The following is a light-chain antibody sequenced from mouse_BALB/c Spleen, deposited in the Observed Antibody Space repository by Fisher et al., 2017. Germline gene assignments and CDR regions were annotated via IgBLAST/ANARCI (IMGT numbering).Light chain of an antibody. CDR1: SSVSSSY. J-gene: IGKJ5*01. V-gene: IGKV4-58*01. CDR2: RTS. Sequence: DIVITQSPAIMAASLGQKVTMTCSASSSVSSSYLHWYQQKSGASPKPLIHRTSNLASGVPARFSGSGSGTSYSLTISSMEAEDAATYYCQQRSSYPPTFGAGTKLELK. CDR3: QQRSSYPPT.